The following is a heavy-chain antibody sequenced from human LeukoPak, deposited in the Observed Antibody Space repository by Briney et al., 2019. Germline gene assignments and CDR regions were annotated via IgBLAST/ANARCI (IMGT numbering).Heavy chain of an antibody. J-gene: IGHJ5*02. V-gene: IGHV3-15*01. CDR1: GFTFTYAW. CDR2: IKSEVDGGTT. Sequence: KTGGSLRLSCAASGFTFTYAWMYWVRQAPGKGLECVGRIKSEVDGGTTDYAAPVKGRFTISRDDSKNTLYLQMNSLKTEDAAVYYCSTGMTVRGVNPWGQGTLVTVSS. D-gene: IGHD3-10*01. CDR3: STGMTVRGVNP.